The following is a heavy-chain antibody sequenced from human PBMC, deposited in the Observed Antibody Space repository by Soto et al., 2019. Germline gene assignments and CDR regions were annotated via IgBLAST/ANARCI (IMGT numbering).Heavy chain of an antibody. Sequence: ASVKVSCKGFGYSFMKYGINWVRQAPGQGLEWVGWISPYSGYTHSAQKFHGRLTLATDTAASTAYMELRILRSADTALYYCAREASVLIPAAQPSRFDSWGQGTLVTVSS. J-gene: IGHJ4*02. CDR3: AREASVLIPAAQPSRFDS. CDR2: ISPYSGYT. D-gene: IGHD2-2*01. CDR1: GYSFMKYG. V-gene: IGHV1-18*01.